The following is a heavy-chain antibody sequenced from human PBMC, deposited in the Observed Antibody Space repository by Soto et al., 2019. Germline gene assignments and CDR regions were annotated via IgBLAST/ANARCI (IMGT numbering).Heavy chain of an antibody. D-gene: IGHD6-19*01. V-gene: IGHV5-51*01. J-gene: IGHJ3*02. Sequence: GESLKISWKGSGYSFTSYWIGWVRQMPGKGLGWMGIIYPGASDTSYSPSFQGQVTISADKSISTAYLQWSSLKASDTAMYYCARPVGAEQWLASGAFDIWGQGTMVTVSS. CDR3: ARPVGAEQWLASGAFDI. CDR2: IYPGASDT. CDR1: GYSFTSYW.